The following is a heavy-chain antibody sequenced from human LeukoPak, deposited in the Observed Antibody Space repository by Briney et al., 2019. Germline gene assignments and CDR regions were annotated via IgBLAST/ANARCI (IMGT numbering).Heavy chain of an antibody. J-gene: IGHJ3*02. CDR2: IYTSGST. D-gene: IGHD3-10*01. CDR1: GGSISSGSYY. V-gene: IGHV4-61*02. Sequence: SETLSLTCTVSGGSISSGSYYWSWIRQPAGTGLEWIGRIYTSGSTNYNPSLKSRVTISVDTSKNQFSLKLSSVTAADTAVYYCARERLGFGESTGAFDIWGQGTMVTVSS. CDR3: ARERLGFGESTGAFDI.